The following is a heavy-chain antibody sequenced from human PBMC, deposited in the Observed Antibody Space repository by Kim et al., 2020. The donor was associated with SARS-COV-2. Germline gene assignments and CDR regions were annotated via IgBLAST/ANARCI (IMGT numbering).Heavy chain of an antibody. CDR3: ARDKWRAYDILIPDAFDI. Sequence: GGSLRLSCAASGFTFSSYSMNWVRQAPGKGLEWVSSISSSSSYIYYADSVKGRFTISRDNAKNSLYLQMNSLRAEDTAVYYCARDKWRAYDILIPDAFDIWGQGTMVTVSS. D-gene: IGHD3-9*01. CDR1: GFTFSSYS. V-gene: IGHV3-21*01. CDR2: ISSSSSYI. J-gene: IGHJ3*02.